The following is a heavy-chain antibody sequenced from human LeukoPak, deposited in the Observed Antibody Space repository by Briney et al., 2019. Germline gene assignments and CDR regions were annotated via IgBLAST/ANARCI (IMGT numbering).Heavy chain of an antibody. CDR1: GYSFTSYW. CDR2: IYPGDSDT. J-gene: IGHJ5*02. D-gene: IGHD3-10*01. Sequence: GESLKISCKGAGYSFTSYWIGWVRQMPGKGLEWMGIIYPGDSDTRYSPSFEGQVTISADKSISIAYLQWSSLKASDTAMYYCARGAMVRGVIGWFDPWGQGTLVTVSS. V-gene: IGHV5-51*01. CDR3: ARGAMVRGVIGWFDP.